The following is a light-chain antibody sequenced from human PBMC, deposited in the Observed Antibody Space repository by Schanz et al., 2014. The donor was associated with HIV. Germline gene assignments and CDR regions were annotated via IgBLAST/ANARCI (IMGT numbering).Light chain of an antibody. V-gene: IGLV4-69*01. CDR1: SGHSSFA. CDR3: QTWGNGIVV. J-gene: IGLJ2*01. CDR2: LKSDGSH. Sequence: QLVLSQSPSASASLGASVKLTCTLSSGHSSFAIAWHQQRPEQGPRYLLNLKSDGSHNKGDGIPDRFSGSSSWAERYLTISSLQSDDEADYYCQTWGNGIVVFGGGTKLTVL.